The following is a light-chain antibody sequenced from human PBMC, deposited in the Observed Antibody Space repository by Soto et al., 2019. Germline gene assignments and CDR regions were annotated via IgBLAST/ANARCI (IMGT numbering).Light chain of an antibody. CDR3: QQYNIWPPLT. Sequence: EVELTQSPDILSVSPGETATLSCRASQSVRSNLAWYQQKPGQAPRLLIYGSSTRATGITARFSGSGSGREFTLTISSPQSEDFGLYYCQQYNIWPPLTFGGGTKVEIK. CDR2: GSS. V-gene: IGKV3-15*01. J-gene: IGKJ4*01. CDR1: QSVRSN.